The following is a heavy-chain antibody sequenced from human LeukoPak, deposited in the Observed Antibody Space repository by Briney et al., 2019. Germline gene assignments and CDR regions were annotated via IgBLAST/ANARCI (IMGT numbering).Heavy chain of an antibody. CDR2: INPNSGGT. Sequence: GASVKVSCKASGYTFTGYYIHWVRQAPGQGLGWMGWINPNSGGTNYAQKFQGRVTMTRDTSISTAYMELSRLRSDDTAVYYCARVFESGYDLNAFDIWGQGTMVTVSS. J-gene: IGHJ3*02. CDR3: ARVFESGYDLNAFDI. V-gene: IGHV1-2*02. CDR1: GYTFTGYY. D-gene: IGHD5-12*01.